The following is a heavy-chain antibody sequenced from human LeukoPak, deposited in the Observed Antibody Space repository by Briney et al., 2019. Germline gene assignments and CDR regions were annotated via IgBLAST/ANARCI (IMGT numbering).Heavy chain of an antibody. V-gene: IGHV4-34*01. CDR1: GGSFSGYY. CDR2: INHSGST. CDR3: ARADNYDFWSGYAANPDRPDAFDI. J-gene: IGHJ3*02. Sequence: PSETLSLTCAVYGGSFSGYYWSLIRQPPGKGLEWIGEINHSGSTNYNPSLKSRVTISVDTSKNQFSLKLSSVTAADTAVYYCARADNYDFWSGYAANPDRPDAFDIWGQGTMVTVSS. D-gene: IGHD3-3*01.